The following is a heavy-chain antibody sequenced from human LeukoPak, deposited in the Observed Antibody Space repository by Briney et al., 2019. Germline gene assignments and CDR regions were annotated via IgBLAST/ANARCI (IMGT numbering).Heavy chain of an antibody. CDR1: GFTFSSYG. D-gene: IGHD1-26*01. Sequence: GGSLRLSCAASGFTFSSYGMHWVRQAPGKGLEWVAFIRYDGSNKYYADSVKGRFTISRDNSKNTLSLQMNSLRAEDTAVYYCAKDLVGAPPGSPTSWGQGTLVTVSS. V-gene: IGHV3-30*02. CDR3: AKDLVGAPPGSPTS. J-gene: IGHJ4*02. CDR2: IRYDGSNK.